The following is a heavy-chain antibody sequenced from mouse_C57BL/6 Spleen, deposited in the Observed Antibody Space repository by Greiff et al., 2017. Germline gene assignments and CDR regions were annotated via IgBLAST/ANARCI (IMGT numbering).Heavy chain of an antibody. CDR1: GYAFTNYL. J-gene: IGHJ4*01. V-gene: IGHV1-54*01. D-gene: IGHD3-1*01. CDR2: INPGSGGT. CDR3: ARYPLASGYAMDY. Sequence: VQLQESGAELVRPGTSVKVSCTASGYAFTNYLIEWVKQRPGQGLEWIGVINPGSGGTNYNEKFKGKATLTADKSSSTAYMQLSSLTSEDSAVXFCARYPLASGYAMDYWGQGASVTVSS.